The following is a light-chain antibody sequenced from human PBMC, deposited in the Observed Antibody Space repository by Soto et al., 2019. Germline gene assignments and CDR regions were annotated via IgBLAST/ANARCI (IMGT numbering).Light chain of an antibody. V-gene: IGLV2-14*01. CDR2: DIN. Sequence: QSVLTQPASLSGSPGQSITISCTGTISDVGNYIFVSWYRQHPGKAPKLMIYDINNRPSGVSNRFSGSKSGNTASLTISGLRAEDEADYYCVSYTTSDSYVFGNGTKSPA. CDR3: VSYTTSDSYV. CDR1: ISDVGNYIF. J-gene: IGLJ1*01.